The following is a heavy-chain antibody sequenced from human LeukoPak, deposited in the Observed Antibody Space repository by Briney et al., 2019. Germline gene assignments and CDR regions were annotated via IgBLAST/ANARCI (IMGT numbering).Heavy chain of an antibody. CDR2: ISTSSSYI. V-gene: IGHV3-21*01. Sequence: GGSLRLSCAASGCTFSSYSMNWVRQAPGKGLEWVSSISTSSSYIYYADSVKGRFTISRDKAKNSLYLQMNSPRAEDTAVYYCARPRPYYDFWSGYNGGVDYWGQGTLVTVSS. D-gene: IGHD3-3*01. CDR1: GCTFSSYS. CDR3: ARPRPYYDFWSGYNGGVDY. J-gene: IGHJ4*02.